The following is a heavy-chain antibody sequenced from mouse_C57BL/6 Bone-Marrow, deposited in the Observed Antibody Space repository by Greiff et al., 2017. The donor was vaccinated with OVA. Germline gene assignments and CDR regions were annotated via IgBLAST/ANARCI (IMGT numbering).Heavy chain of an antibody. V-gene: IGHV1-50*01. J-gene: IGHJ2*01. CDR1: GYTFTSYW. CDR3: ARWLTRGY. Sequence: QVQLQQPGAELVKPGASVKLSCKASGYTFTSYWMQWVKQRPGQGLEWIGEIDPSDSYTNYNQKFKGKATLTVDTSSSTAYMQLSSLTTEDSAIYYCARWLTRGYWGQGTTLTVSS. D-gene: IGHD1-2*01. CDR2: IDPSDSYT.